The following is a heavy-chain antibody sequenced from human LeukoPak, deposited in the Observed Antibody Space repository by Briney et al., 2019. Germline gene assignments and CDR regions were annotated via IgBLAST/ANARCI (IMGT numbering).Heavy chain of an antibody. J-gene: IGHJ4*02. CDR1: GFTFSTYS. CDR2: ISSSSNYI. V-gene: IGHV3-21*01. D-gene: IGHD5-24*01. CDR3: AREMAAGTFDY. Sequence: GGSLRLSCAASGFTFSTYSMNWVRQAPGKGLEWVSSISSSSNYIYYADSVKVRFTISRDNAKNSLYLQMNSLRAEDTAVYFCAREMAAGTFDYWGQGALVTVSS.